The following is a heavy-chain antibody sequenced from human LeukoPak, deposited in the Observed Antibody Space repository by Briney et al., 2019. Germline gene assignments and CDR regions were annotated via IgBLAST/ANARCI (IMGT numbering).Heavy chain of an antibody. Sequence: SETLSLTCTVSGGSVSSGSYYWSWIRQPPGKGLEWIGYIYYSGSTYYNPSLKSRVTISVDTSKNQFSLKLSSVTAADTVVYYCARDGYGGNPYFDYWGQGTLVTVSS. CDR1: GGSVSSGSYY. V-gene: IGHV4-30-4*01. CDR3: ARDGYGGNPYFDY. D-gene: IGHD4-23*01. J-gene: IGHJ4*02. CDR2: IYYSGST.